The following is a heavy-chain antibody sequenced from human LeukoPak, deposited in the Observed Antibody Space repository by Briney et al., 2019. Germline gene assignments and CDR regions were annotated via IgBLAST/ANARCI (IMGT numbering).Heavy chain of an antibody. CDR3: VTTWGDY. Sequence: GGSLRLSCEASEFTVISAYMNWVRQAPGKGLVCVSAIKTDGTITNYADSVKGRFTISRDNAKNTLYLQMNGLRAEDTAIYYCVTTWGDYWGQGTLVTVS. CDR1: EFTVISAY. CDR2: IKTDGTIT. V-gene: IGHV3-74*01. J-gene: IGHJ4*02. D-gene: IGHD3-16*01.